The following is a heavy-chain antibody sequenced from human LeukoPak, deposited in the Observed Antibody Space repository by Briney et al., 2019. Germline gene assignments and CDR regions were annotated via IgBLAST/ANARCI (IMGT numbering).Heavy chain of an antibody. D-gene: IGHD6-19*01. J-gene: IGHJ4*02. V-gene: IGHV3-23*01. CDR3: AKVGAAGRAVVLVDY. CDR2: ISDSGDTT. Sequence: GGSLRLSCAASGFSFSSYAMNWVRQAPGKGLEWVSGISDSGDTTYYADSVKGRFTISRDNSKNTLYLQMNSLRAEDTALYYCAKVGAAGRAVVLVDYWGQGTLVTVSS. CDR1: GFSFSSYA.